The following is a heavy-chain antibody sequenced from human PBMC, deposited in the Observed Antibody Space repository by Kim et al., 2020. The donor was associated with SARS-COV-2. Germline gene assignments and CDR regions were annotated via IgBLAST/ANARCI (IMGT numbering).Heavy chain of an antibody. CDR2: K. D-gene: IGHD6-13*01. V-gene: IGHV3-30*01. Sequence: KYYADSVKGRFTISRDNSKNTLYLQMNSLRAEDTAVYYCARAGGAAAVETWGQGTLVTVSS. J-gene: IGHJ5*02. CDR3: ARAGGAAAVET.